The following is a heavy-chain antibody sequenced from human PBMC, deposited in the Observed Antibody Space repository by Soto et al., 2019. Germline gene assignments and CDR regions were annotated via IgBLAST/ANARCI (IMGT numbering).Heavy chain of an antibody. V-gene: IGHV3-30*18. CDR1: GFTFSYYG. CDR3: AKESVD. Sequence: PGGSLRLSCVGSGFTFSYYGMHWVRQGPVNGLEFVAVISYYLSNEYYADSVKGRFTISRYNSKNTLYLQMNSLRAEDTAVYYSAKESVDWGQGTLVTVSS. J-gene: IGHJ4*02. CDR2: ISYYLSNE.